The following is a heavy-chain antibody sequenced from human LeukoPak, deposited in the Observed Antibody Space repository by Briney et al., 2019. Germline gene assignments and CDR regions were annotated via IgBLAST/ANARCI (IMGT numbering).Heavy chain of an antibody. CDR3: ARDEAAAPSGIAVAGTNLDY. CDR2: INSDGSST. V-gene: IGHV3-74*01. Sequence: PGGSLRLSCAASGVTFSSYWMHWVRQAPGKGLVWVSRINSDGSSTSYADSVKGRFTISRDNAKNTLYLQMNSLRAEDTAVYYCARDEAAAPSGIAVAGTNLDYWGQGTLVTVSS. D-gene: IGHD6-19*01. CDR1: GVTFSSYW. J-gene: IGHJ4*02.